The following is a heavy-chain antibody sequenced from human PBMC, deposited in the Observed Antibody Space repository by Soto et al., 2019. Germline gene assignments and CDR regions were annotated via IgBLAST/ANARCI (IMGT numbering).Heavy chain of an antibody. D-gene: IGHD4-17*01. V-gene: IGHV4-59*01. Sequence: QVQLQESGPGLVKPSETLSLTCTVSGGSISSYYWSWIRQPPGKGLEWIGYIYYSGCTDYNPPLERRVTRSVDRSKSQCSLRLNSVTAADTAVYYCARDRSGDYPRGYYYSMDVWGKGTTVTVS. J-gene: IGHJ6*03. CDR2: IYYSGCT. CDR1: GGSISSYY. CDR3: ARDRSGDYPRGYYYSMDV.